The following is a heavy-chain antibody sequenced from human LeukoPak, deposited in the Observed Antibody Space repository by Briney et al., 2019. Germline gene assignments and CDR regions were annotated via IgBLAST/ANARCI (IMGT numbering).Heavy chain of an antibody. CDR1: GFTFSSYE. Sequence: GGSLRLSCAASGFTFSSYEMNWVRQAQGKGLEWVSYISSSGSTIYYADSVKGRFTISRDNAKNSVYLQMNSLRAEDTAVYYCARGSRDAFDIWGQGTMATVPS. D-gene: IGHD2-2*01. J-gene: IGHJ3*02. CDR3: ARGSRDAFDI. CDR2: ISSSGSTI. V-gene: IGHV3-48*03.